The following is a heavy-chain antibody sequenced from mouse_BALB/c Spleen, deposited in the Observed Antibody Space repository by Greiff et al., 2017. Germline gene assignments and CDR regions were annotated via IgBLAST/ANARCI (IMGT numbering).Heavy chain of an antibody. Sequence: EVQGVESGGDLVKPGGSLKLSCAASGFTFSSYGMSWVRQTPDKRLEWVATISSGGSYTYYPDSVKGRFTISRDNAKNTLYLQMSSLKSEDTAMYYCARHDDSGFAYWGQGTLVTVSA. D-gene: IGHD2-4*01. CDR3: ARHDDSGFAY. CDR2: ISSGGSYT. V-gene: IGHV5-6*01. J-gene: IGHJ3*01. CDR1: GFTFSSYG.